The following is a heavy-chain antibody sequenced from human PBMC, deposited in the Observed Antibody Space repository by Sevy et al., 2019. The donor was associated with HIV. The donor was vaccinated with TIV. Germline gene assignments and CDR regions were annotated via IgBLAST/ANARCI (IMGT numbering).Heavy chain of an antibody. J-gene: IGHJ4*02. CDR1: GFAFYDYS. CDR2: LSFGCGKI. D-gene: IGHD2-8*01. CDR3: AREGCTRPHDY. V-gene: IGHV3-23*01. Sequence: GGSLRLSCAASGFAFYDYSMSWIRQAPGKGLEWVATLSFGCGKINYADSVKGRFTISRYSSKNSFYLQMDNLRVEDTALYYCAREGCTRPHDYWGQGTRVTVSS.